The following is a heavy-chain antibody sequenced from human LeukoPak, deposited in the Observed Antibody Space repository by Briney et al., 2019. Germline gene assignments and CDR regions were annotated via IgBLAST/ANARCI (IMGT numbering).Heavy chain of an antibody. D-gene: IGHD2-2*01. CDR1: GFTFSRDW. J-gene: IGHJ1*01. Sequence: GGSLRLSCEGSGFTFSRDWMGWVRQAPGKGLEWVANIRQDGGEKYYVDSVKGRFTISRDNAKNSLYLQMNSLRAEDTAVYYCATYSSSNAREFQYWGQGTLVTVSP. V-gene: IGHV3-7*03. CDR2: IRQDGGEK. CDR3: ATYSSSNAREFQY.